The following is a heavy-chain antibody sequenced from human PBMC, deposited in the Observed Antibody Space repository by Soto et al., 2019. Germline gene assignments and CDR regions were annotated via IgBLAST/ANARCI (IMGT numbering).Heavy chain of an antibody. J-gene: IGHJ4*02. CDR1: GGTFSSYA. CDR2: IIPIFGTA. CDR3: ARGSPGGGELSFADY. D-gene: IGHD3-16*02. V-gene: IGHV1-69*13. Sequence: ASVKVSCKASGGTFSSYAISWVRQAPGQGLEWMGGIIPIFGTANYAQKFQGRVTITADESTSTAYMELSSLRSEDTAVYYCARGSPGGGELSFADYWGQGTLVTVSS.